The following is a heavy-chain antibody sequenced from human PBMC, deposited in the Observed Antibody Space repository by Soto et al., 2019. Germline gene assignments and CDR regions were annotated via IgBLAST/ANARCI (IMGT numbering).Heavy chain of an antibody. CDR1: GFSLTTSGVG. D-gene: IGHD4-17*01. J-gene: IGHJ4*01. V-gene: IGHV2-5*02. Sequence: HITLKESGPPLVKPSQTLTLTCSFAGFSLTTSGVGVGWFRQPPGEALEWLALLFWGDDKRYRPSLKSRLTVTTDTSKNQVILRMTNMDPADTGTYYCAYRPQVTVTTYYFDSSGHGTLVTVSS. CDR3: AYRPQVTVTTYYFDS. CDR2: LFWGDDK.